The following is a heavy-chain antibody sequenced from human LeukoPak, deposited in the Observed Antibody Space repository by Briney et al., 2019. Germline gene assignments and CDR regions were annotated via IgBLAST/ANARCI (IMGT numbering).Heavy chain of an antibody. J-gene: IGHJ4*02. CDR1: GFTFSSYW. D-gene: IGHD1-26*01. CDR3: AKLILGARSLFDF. V-gene: IGHV3-74*01. CDR2: MSNDGSTT. Sequence: GGSLRLSCAASGFTFSSYWMHWVRQAPGKGLVWVSRMSNDGSTTTYADSVKGRFTISRDNSKNTLYLQMSSLRADDTAMYYCAKLILGARSLFDFRGQGILVTVSS.